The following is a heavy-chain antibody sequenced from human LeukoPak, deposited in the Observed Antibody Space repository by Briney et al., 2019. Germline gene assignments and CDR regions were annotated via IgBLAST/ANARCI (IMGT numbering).Heavy chain of an antibody. CDR1: GFTVSSNY. CDR3: ARDQYDTWSRRGNLDS. Sequence: GGPLRLSCAASGFTVSSNYMSWVRQAPGKGLEWVSVIYSGGSTYYADSVKGRFTISRDNSKNTLYLQMNSLRVEDTAVFYCARDQYDTWSRRGNLDSWGQGTLVIVSS. J-gene: IGHJ4*02. V-gene: IGHV3-53*01. D-gene: IGHD3-3*01. CDR2: IYSGGST.